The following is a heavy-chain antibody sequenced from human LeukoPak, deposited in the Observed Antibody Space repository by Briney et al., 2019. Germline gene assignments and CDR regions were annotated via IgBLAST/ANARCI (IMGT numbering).Heavy chain of an antibody. CDR2: IYYSGDT. J-gene: IGHJ5*02. V-gene: IGHV4-31*03. CDR1: GGSISSGDYY. Sequence: SETLSLTCTVSGGSISSGDYYWSWIRQHPGKGLEWIGYIYYSGDTYYNPSLRSRVSISVDTSKNQFSLKLGSATAADTAMYYCARDYGNNWFDPWGQGTLVTVSA. D-gene: IGHD4-17*01. CDR3: ARDYGNNWFDP.